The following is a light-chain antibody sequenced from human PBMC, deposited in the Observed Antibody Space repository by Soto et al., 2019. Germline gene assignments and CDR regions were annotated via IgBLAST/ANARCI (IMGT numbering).Light chain of an antibody. CDR2: GAS. Sequence: EIVMTQSPATLSVSPGERATLSCRASQSVSSNLAWYQQKPGQAPRLLIYGASTRATAIPARFSGSGSGTEFTLTISSLQSEDFAVYYCQQYNNWPPYTFGQATKLEIK. J-gene: IGKJ2*01. CDR3: QQYNNWPPYT. V-gene: IGKV3-15*01. CDR1: QSVSSN.